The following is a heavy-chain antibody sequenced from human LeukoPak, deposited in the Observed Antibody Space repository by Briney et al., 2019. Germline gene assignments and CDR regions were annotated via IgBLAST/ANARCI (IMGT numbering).Heavy chain of an antibody. D-gene: IGHD3-10*01. CDR2: INPSGGST. J-gene: IGHJ4*02. CDR1: GYTFTSYY. Sequence: ASVKVSCTASGYTFTSYYMHWVRQAPGQGLEWMGIINPSGGSTSYAQKFQGRVTMTRDTSTSTVYMELSSLRSEDTAVYYCAQAYYYGSGSYALDYWGQGTLVTVSS. CDR3: AQAYYYGSGSYALDY. V-gene: IGHV1-46*01.